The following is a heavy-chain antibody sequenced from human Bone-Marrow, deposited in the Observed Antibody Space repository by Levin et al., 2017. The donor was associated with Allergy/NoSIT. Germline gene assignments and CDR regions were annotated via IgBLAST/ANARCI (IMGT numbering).Heavy chain of an antibody. CDR1: GYTFTNNG. J-gene: IGHJ4*02. CDR3: ARSVVWFAHYYFDF. CDR2: INPNNGNT. V-gene: IGHV1-18*01. Sequence: PTASVKVSCKASGYTFTNNGISWVRQVPGQGLEWLGWINPNNGNTDYAQSLQGRVTLTTDTSTSTTYMELRRLRPDDTAVYYCARSVVWFAHYYFDFWGQGTLVTVSS. D-gene: IGHD3/OR15-3a*01.